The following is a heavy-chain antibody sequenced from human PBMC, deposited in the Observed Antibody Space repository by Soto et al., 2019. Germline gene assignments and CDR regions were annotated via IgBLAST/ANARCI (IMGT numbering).Heavy chain of an antibody. J-gene: IGHJ6*02. CDR3: ASRGSSRQIYLYVMDV. CDR2: IFYSGST. CDR1: GDSVSSSYYY. Sequence: QVQLQESGPGLVKPSEALSLTCTVSGDSVSSSYYYWGWIRQPPGKGLEWIGSIFYSGSTDYNPSFKSPRVISVYSSKNQSSLKLSPVTAADTAVYYCASRGSSRQIYLYVMDVWGPGTTVTVSS. V-gene: IGHV4-39*01. D-gene: IGHD6-13*01.